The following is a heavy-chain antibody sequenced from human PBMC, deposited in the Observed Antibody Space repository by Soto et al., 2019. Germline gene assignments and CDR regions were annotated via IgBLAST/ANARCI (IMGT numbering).Heavy chain of an antibody. CDR3: ARIQRDYYYDSSSYYSNRASSFDY. D-gene: IGHD3-22*01. CDR1: GGSISSYY. V-gene: IGHV4-59*01. Sequence: QVQLQESGPGLVKPSETLSLTCTVSGGSISSYYWSWIRQPPGKGLEWIGYIYYSGSTNYNPSLKSRVTISVDTSNNQFSLKLSSVTAADTAVYYCARIQRDYYYDSSSYYSNRASSFDYWGQGILVTVSS. J-gene: IGHJ4*02. CDR2: IYYSGST.